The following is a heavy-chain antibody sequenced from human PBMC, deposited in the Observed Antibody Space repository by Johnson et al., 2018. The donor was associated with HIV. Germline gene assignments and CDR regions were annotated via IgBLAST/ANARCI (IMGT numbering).Heavy chain of an antibody. Sequence: VQLVESGGGLVKPGGSLRLSCAASGFTFSNYDMHWVRHVTGTGLEWVSAIGTAGDTYYPGSVKGRFTISQENAKNTLYLQMNSLRAEDTAVYYCARDPPSYGSGSYFRAFDIWGQGTMVTVSS. CDR3: ARDPPSYGSGSYFRAFDI. D-gene: IGHD3-10*01. J-gene: IGHJ3*02. CDR1: GFTFSNYD. V-gene: IGHV3-13*01. CDR2: IGTAGDT.